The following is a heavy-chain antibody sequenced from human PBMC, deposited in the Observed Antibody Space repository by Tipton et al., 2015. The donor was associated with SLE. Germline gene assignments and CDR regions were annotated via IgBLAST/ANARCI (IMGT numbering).Heavy chain of an antibody. CDR2: IKQDGSEK. V-gene: IGHV3-7*01. D-gene: IGHD2-2*01. Sequence: RLSCAASGFTFSSYWMSWVRQAPGKGLEWVANIKQDGSEKYYVDSVKGRFTISRDNAKNSLYLQMNSLRAEDTAVYYCAREPPPRSSSTSSTDYWGQGTLVTVSS. CDR1: GFTFSSYW. CDR3: AREPPPRSSSTSSTDY. J-gene: IGHJ4*02.